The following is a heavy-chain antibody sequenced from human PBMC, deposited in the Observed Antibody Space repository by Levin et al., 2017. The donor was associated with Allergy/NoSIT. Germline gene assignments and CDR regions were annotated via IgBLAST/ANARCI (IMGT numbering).Heavy chain of an antibody. V-gene: IGHV3-23*01. CDR1: GLTFSSYA. D-gene: IGHD2-15*01. CDR2: ISGSGGST. J-gene: IGHJ2*01. Sequence: ESLKISCAASGLTFSSYAVNWVRRAPGKGLEWVSVISGSGGSTFYADSVKGRFTISRDNSKNTVFLQMHSLRVEDTAIYYCAKDSLHEEVSANFWYFDLWGRGTLVTVSS. CDR3: AKDSLHEEVSANFWYFDL.